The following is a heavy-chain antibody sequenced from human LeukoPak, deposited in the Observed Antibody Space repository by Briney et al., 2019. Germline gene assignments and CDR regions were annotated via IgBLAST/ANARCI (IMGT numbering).Heavy chain of an antibody. CDR1: GFTFSSYE. J-gene: IGHJ4*02. CDR3: ARDSLYYDSTVGGFDY. CDR2: ISSSGSTI. D-gene: IGHD3-22*01. Sequence: GGSLRLSCAASGFTFSSYEMNWVRQAPGKGLEWVSYISSSGSTIYYADSVKGRFTISRDNAKNSLYLQMNSLRAEDTAAYYCARDSLYYDSTVGGFDYWGQGTLVTVSS. V-gene: IGHV3-48*03.